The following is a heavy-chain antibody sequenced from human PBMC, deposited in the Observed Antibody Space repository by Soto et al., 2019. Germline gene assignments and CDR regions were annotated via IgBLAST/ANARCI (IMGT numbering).Heavy chain of an antibody. D-gene: IGHD2-15*01. V-gene: IGHV3-53*01. CDR1: GFTVSNNY. CDR3: ATQPGGGGY. Sequence: EVQLVESGGGLIQPGGSLRLSCAVSGFTVSNNYMSWVRQAPGKGLEGVSVIYSGGYTAYGDSVKGRFTISRDNSKNNLYFQMNRRGAADLGVFYCATQPGGGGYWGQGTLVTVSS. J-gene: IGHJ4*02. CDR2: IYSGGYT.